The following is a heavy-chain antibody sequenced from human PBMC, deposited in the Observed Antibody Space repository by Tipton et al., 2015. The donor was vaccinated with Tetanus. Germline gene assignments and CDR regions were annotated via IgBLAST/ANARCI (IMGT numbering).Heavy chain of an antibody. V-gene: IGHV4-34*01. J-gene: IGHJ5*02. D-gene: IGHD3-10*01. CDR2: INHRGGT. CDR3: ARHLYGYWFDP. Sequence: TLSLTCAVSGGSFSGFYWSWIRQPPGKGLEWIGEINHRGGTSYNPSLKSRVTIAVDTSQNLFSLTLTSVTAADTAIYYCARHLYGYWFDPWGQGAQVTVSS. CDR1: GGSFSGFY.